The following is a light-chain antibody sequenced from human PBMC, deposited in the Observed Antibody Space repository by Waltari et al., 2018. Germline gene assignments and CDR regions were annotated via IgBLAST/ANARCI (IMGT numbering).Light chain of an antibody. V-gene: IGLV2-14*01. CDR2: DVS. CDR1: SSDVGGYNY. CDR3: SSYTGSSTGV. J-gene: IGLJ3*02. Sequence: QSALTQPASVSGSPGQSITISCTGTSSDVGGYNYVSWYQPHPGKAPKRMMYDVSKRPSGVSNRFSCSKSCNTASLTITGLQAEDEAGYYCSSYTGSSTGVCGGGTKLTVL.